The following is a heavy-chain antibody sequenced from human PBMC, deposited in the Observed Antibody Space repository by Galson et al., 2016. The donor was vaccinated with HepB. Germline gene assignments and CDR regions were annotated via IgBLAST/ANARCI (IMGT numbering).Heavy chain of an antibody. CDR3: VRTQASGEAFDI. D-gene: IGHD3-10*01. J-gene: IGHJ3*02. V-gene: IGHV2-70*01. Sequence: PALVKPTQSLTLTCTCSGFSLSTSEMCVTWIRQPPGKALEWLALIDWYDDKYYTTSLKTRLTISRDTSKNQVFLTMNNMDPVDTATYYCVRTQASGEAFDIWGQGTMSPSLQ. CDR2: IDWYDDK. CDR1: GFSLSTSEMC.